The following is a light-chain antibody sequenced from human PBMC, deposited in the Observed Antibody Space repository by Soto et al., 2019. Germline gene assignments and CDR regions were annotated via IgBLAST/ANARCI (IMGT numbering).Light chain of an antibody. V-gene: IGKV1-39*01. J-gene: IGKJ1*01. CDR1: QGIRND. CDR2: AAS. Sequence: DIQSTQSPSSLSASVGDRVTITGLASQGIRNDLGWYQQKPGKAPKRLIYAASSLQSGVPYRFSGSGSGTDFTLTITRLQPEDFGTYYCHTTYSTHQTFGQGTTVDIK. CDR3: HTTYSTHQT.